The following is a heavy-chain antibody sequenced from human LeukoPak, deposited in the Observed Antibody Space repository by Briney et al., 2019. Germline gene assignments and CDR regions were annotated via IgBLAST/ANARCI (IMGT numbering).Heavy chain of an antibody. J-gene: IGHJ4*02. CDR1: GFIFSSCG. V-gene: IGHV3-23*01. D-gene: IGHD3-22*01. Sequence: GGSLRLSCSASGFIFSSCGIHWVRQAPGKGLEWVSAISGSGGSTYYADSVKGRFTISRDNSKNTLYLQMNSLRAEDTAVYYCAKDKEYYDSSGPETFDYWGQGTLVTVSS. CDR2: ISGSGGST. CDR3: AKDKEYYDSSGPETFDY.